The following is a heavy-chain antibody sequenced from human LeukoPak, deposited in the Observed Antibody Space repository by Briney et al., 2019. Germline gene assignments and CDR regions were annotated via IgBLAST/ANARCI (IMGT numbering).Heavy chain of an antibody. CDR1: GFTFSSYW. V-gene: IGHV3-74*01. CDR2: INTDGSST. D-gene: IGHD4-23*01. J-gene: IGHJ4*02. CDR3: ANSDYGGTLDY. Sequence: GGSLRLSCAASGFTFSSYWMHWVRQAPGKGLVWVSRINTDGSSTSYADSVKGRFTISRDNAKNTLYLQMNSLRAEDTAVYYCANSDYGGTLDYWGQGTLVTVSS.